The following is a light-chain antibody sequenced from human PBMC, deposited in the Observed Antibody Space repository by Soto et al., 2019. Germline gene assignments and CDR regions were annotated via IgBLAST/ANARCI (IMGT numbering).Light chain of an antibody. V-gene: IGLV1-44*01. CDR2: SNN. CDR3: AAWEDSLNGPV. J-gene: IGLJ2*01. Sequence: QLVLTQPPSASGTPGQRVTISCSGSTSNIGSNSVNWYQQLPGTAPKLLIYSNNQRPSGVPDRFSGSKSGTSASLAISGLQSEYEADYYCAAWEDSLNGPVLGGGTKLTVL. CDR1: TSNIGSNS.